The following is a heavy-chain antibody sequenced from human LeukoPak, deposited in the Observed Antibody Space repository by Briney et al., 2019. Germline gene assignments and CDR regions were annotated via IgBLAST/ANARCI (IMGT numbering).Heavy chain of an antibody. D-gene: IGHD3-16*01. CDR3: TTGWGVLLYGVRDY. V-gene: IGHV3-15*01. J-gene: IGHJ4*02. Sequence: GGSLRLSCAASGFTFRNAWMSWVRQAPGKGLEWVGRIKSKTDGGTTDYAAPVKGRFTISRDDSKNPLYLQMNSLKTEDTAVYYWTTGWGVLLYGVRDYWGQGTLVTVSS. CDR2: IKSKTDGGTT. CDR1: GFTFRNAW.